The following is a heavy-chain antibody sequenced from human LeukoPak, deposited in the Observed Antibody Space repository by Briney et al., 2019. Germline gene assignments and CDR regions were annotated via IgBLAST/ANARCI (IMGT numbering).Heavy chain of an antibody. Sequence: GGSLRLSCAASGFTFSSYSMNWVRQAPGKGLEWVSSISSSSSYIYYADSVKGRFTISRDNAKNSLYLQMNSLRAEDTAVYYCARDGPLGAAAGPNFDYWGQGTLVTVSS. V-gene: IGHV3-21*01. CDR2: ISSSSSYI. CDR3: ARDGPLGAAAGPNFDY. CDR1: GFTFSSYS. D-gene: IGHD6-13*01. J-gene: IGHJ4*02.